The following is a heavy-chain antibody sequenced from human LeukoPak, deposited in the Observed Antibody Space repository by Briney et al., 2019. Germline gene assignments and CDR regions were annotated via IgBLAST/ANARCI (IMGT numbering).Heavy chain of an antibody. CDR2: ISGSGGST. CDR1: GFTFSSYS. J-gene: IGHJ4*02. V-gene: IGHV3-23*01. D-gene: IGHD5-12*01. Sequence: GGSLRLSCAASGFTFSSYSMNWVRQAPGKGLEWVSAISGSGGSTYYADSVKGRFTISRDNSKNTLYLQMNSLRAEDTAVYYCAKIDGGYATPNDYWGQGTLVTVSS. CDR3: AKIDGGYATPNDY.